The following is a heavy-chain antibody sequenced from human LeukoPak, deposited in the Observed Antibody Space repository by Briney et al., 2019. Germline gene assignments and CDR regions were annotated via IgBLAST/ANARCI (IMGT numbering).Heavy chain of an antibody. CDR1: GYTFTRYG. CDR2: ISAYNGNT. J-gene: IGHJ4*02. D-gene: IGHD3-22*01. Sequence: ASVKVSCKASGYTFTRYGISWVRQAPGQGLEWMGWISAYNGNTKYAQKLQGRVTMTTHTSTTTAYMELRSLRSDDTAVYYCARDFYDSSGPLTVNRGDYWGQGTLVTVSS. V-gene: IGHV1-18*01. CDR3: ARDFYDSSGPLTVNRGDY.